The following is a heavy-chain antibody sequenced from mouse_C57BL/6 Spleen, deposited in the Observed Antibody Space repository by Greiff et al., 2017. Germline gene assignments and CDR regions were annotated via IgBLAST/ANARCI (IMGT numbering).Heavy chain of an antibody. Sequence: VQLVESGAELVKPGASVKISCKASGYAFSSYWMNWVKQRPGKGLEWIGQIYPGDGDTNYNGKFKGKATLTADKSSSTAYMQLSSLTSEDSAVYFCARDSSGLAWFAYWGQGTLVTVSA. V-gene: IGHV1-80*01. CDR1: GYAFSSYW. CDR2: IYPGDGDT. CDR3: ARDSSGLAWFAY. D-gene: IGHD3-2*02. J-gene: IGHJ3*01.